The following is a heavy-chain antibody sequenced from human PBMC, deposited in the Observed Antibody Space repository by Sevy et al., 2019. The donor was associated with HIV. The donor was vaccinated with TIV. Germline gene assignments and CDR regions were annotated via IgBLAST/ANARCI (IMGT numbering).Heavy chain of an antibody. D-gene: IGHD2-2*01. V-gene: IGHV1-18*01. CDR2: ISTFNVNT. J-gene: IGHJ4*02. CDR3: ARDDCSSLSCHGSLLY. Sequence: ASVKVSCKASGYTFTSYGISWVRQAPGQGLEWMGWISTFNVNTNNPQKFQGRVTMTTDTSTSTAYMELTSLRSDDTAVYYCARDDCSSLSCHGSLLYWGQGTLVTVSS. CDR1: GYTFTSYG.